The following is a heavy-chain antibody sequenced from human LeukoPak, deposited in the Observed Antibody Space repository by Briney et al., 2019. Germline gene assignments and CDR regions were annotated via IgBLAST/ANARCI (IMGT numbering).Heavy chain of an antibody. CDR2: TYYRSRWYN. D-gene: IGHD4-17*01. CDR1: GDSVSSNSAA. CDR3: ARDDYGYYLDY. V-gene: IGHV6-1*01. Sequence: SPTLSLTFAISGDSVSSNSAAWNWLRQSPSRGLEWLGRTYYRSRWYNDFAVSVKSRIIINPDTSKNQFSLHLNSVTPEDTAVYYCARDDYGYYLDYWGQGTLVTVSS. J-gene: IGHJ4*02.